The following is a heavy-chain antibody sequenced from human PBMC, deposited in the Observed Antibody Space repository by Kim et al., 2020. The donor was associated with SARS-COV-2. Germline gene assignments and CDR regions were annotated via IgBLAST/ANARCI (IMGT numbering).Heavy chain of an antibody. J-gene: IGHJ6*02. V-gene: IGHV3-48*03. Sequence: GGSLRLSCAASGFTFSSYEMNWVRQAPGKGLEWVSYISSSGSTIYYADSVKGRFTISRDNAKNSLYLQMNSLRAEDTAVYYCAREGGIRGGPLNGDYSGTHYSASGYYYGMDVWGQGTTVTVSS. CDR1: GFTFSSYE. CDR3: AREGGIRGGPLNGDYSGTHYSASGYYYGMDV. D-gene: IGHD4-17*01. CDR2: ISSSGSTI.